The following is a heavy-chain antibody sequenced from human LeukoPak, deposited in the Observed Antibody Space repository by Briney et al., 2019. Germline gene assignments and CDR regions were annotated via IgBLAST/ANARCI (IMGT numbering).Heavy chain of an antibody. CDR1: GYTFTGYY. D-gene: IGHD6-19*01. CDR2: INPNRGGT. Sequence: ASVKVSCKASGYTFTGYYMHWVRQAPGQGLEWMGWINPNRGGTNYAQKFQGRVTMTRDTSISTAYMELNRLTSDDTALYYCARSAGRGWSFDSWGQGTLVTVSS. CDR3: ARSAGRGWSFDS. J-gene: IGHJ4*02. V-gene: IGHV1-2*02.